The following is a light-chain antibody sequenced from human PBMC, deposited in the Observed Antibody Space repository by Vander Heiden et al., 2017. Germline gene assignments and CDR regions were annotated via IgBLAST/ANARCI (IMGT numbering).Light chain of an antibody. V-gene: IGKV3-11*01. Sequence: EIVFTQSPATLSLSPGERATLSCRASQSDSSYLSGYQQKPGQAPRILIYDASNRAAGIPARFSGSGSGTDVTLTISSLEPEEFAVYYCQQRSNCPVTFGQGTKLEIK. CDR3: QQRSNCPVT. J-gene: IGKJ2*01. CDR2: DAS. CDR1: QSDSSY.